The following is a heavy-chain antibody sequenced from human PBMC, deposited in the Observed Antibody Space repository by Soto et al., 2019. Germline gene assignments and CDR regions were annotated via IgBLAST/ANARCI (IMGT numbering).Heavy chain of an antibody. Sequence: SETLSLTCAVYGGSFSGYYWSWIRQPPGKGLEWIGEINHSGSTNYNPSLKSRVTISVDTSKNQFSLKLRSVTAADTAVYYCARGPLSSGWYPHFDYWGQGTLVTVSS. CDR1: GGSFSGYY. V-gene: IGHV4-34*01. D-gene: IGHD6-19*01. CDR3: ARGPLSSGWYPHFDY. J-gene: IGHJ4*02. CDR2: INHSGST.